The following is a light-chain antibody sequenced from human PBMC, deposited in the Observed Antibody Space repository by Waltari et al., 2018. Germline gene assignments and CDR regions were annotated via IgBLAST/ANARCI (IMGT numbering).Light chain of an antibody. CDR2: EVT. J-gene: IGLJ1*01. V-gene: IGLV2-8*01. Sequence: QSALTQPPSASGSPGQSVTIPCTGTSSAIGSYNYVSWYQQYPGKAPKFLIYEVTKRPTGVPDRFSGSKSGNTASLTVSGLQAEDEADYYCSSYAGSNNYVFGTGTKVTVL. CDR1: SSAIGSYNY. CDR3: SSYAGSNNYV.